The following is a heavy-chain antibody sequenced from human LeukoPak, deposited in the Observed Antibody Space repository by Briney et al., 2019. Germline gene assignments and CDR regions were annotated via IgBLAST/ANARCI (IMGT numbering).Heavy chain of an antibody. CDR1: GFTFSSYG. CDR3: AKGPLRFLEWLLGPPWFDP. V-gene: IGHV3-30*02. J-gene: IGHJ5*02. Sequence: GGSLRLSCAASGFTFSSYGMHWVRQAPGKGLEWVAFIRYDGSNKYYADSVKGRFTISRDNSKNTLYLQMNSLRAEDTAVYYCAKGPLRFLEWLLGPPWFDPWGQGTLVTVSS. D-gene: IGHD3-3*01. CDR2: IRYDGSNK.